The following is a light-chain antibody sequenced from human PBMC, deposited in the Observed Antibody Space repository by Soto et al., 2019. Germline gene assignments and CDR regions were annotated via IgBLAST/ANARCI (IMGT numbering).Light chain of an antibody. V-gene: IGLV1-44*01. CDR2: NDN. J-gene: IGLJ7*01. Sequence: QSVLTQPPSASGTPGQRVIISCSGSSSNIGTNFVNWYQQLPGTAPKLLLYNDNQRPSGVPDRFSGSRSGTSASLAISGLQSEDGADYYCAAWDDSVTGTVFGGGTQLTVL. CDR1: SSNIGTNF. CDR3: AAWDDSVTGTV.